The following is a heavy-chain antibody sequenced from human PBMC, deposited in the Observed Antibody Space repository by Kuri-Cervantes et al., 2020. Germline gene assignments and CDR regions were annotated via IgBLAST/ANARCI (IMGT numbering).Heavy chain of an antibody. CDR3: ARDRLITMIVVDNYYYYGMDV. Sequence: SLKISCAASGFTFDDYAMHWVRQAPGKGLEWVSGISWNSGSIGYADSVKGRFTISRDNAKNSLYLQMNSLRDEDTAVYYCARDRLITMIVVDNYYYYGMDVWGQGTTVTVSS. CDR1: GFTFDDYA. V-gene: IGHV3-9*01. J-gene: IGHJ6*02. D-gene: IGHD3-22*01. CDR2: ISWNSGSI.